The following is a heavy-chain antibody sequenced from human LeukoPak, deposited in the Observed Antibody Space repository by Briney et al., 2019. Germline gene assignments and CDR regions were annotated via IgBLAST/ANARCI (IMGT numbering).Heavy chain of an antibody. V-gene: IGHV4-39*01. CDR1: GGSVSSSFYS. CDR3: ASATTYSIDD. Sequence: SETPSLTCNVSGGSVSSSFYSWGWIRQPPGKGLEWIGSMYYSGSAHYNLSLKSRVTMSVDTSKNQFSLKLSSVTAADTAIYFCASATTYSIDDWGQGTLVTVSS. D-gene: IGHD5-12*01. CDR2: MYYSGSA. J-gene: IGHJ4*01.